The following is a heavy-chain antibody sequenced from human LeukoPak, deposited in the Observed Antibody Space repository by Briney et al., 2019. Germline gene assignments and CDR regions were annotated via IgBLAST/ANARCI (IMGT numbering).Heavy chain of an antibody. D-gene: IGHD1-26*01. V-gene: IGHV4-34*01. Sequence: ASETLSFTCAVYGGSFSGYYWSWIRQPPGKGLEWIGEINHSGGTNYNPSLKSRVTISVDTSKNQFSLKLSSVTAADTAVYYCARVPGSGSYDYWGQGTLVTVSS. CDR1: GGSFSGYY. CDR2: INHSGGT. J-gene: IGHJ4*02. CDR3: ARVPGSGSYDY.